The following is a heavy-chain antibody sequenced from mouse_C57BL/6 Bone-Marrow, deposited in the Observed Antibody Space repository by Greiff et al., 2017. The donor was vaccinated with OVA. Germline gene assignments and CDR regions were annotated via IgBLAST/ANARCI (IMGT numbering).Heavy chain of an antibody. CDR2: IDPETGGT. Sequence: VQLQQSGAELVRPGASVTLSCKASGYTFTDYEMHWVKQTPVHGLEWIGAIDPETGGTAYNQKFKGKAILTADKSSSTAYMELRSLTSEDSAVYYCTRWDYYGSKDYWGQGTTLTVSS. D-gene: IGHD1-1*01. J-gene: IGHJ2*01. V-gene: IGHV1-15*01. CDR3: TRWDYYGSKDY. CDR1: GYTFTDYE.